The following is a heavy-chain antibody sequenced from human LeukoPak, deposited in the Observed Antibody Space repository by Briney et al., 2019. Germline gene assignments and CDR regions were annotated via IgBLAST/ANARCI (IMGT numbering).Heavy chain of an antibody. CDR2: TAGSGISK. J-gene: IGHJ4*02. Sequence: GGSLRLSCVASGFTFNNYAMSWVRQAPGRGLEWASSTAGSGISKDYADSVKGRFTISRDNSKNTLYLQMNSLRAEDTAVYFCANSRGYGSGNLWGQGTLVTVSS. V-gene: IGHV3-23*01. CDR1: GFTFNNYA. D-gene: IGHD3-10*01. CDR3: ANSRGYGSGNL.